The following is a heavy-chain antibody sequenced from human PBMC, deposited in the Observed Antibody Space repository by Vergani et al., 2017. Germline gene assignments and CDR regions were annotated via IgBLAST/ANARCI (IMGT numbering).Heavy chain of an antibody. CDR2: IWYDGSNK. CDR1: GFTFSSYG. Sequence: QVQLVESGGGVVQPGRSLSLSCAASGFTFSSYGMHWVRQAPGKGLEWVAVIWYDGSNKYYAESLKGRFTISRDNSKNTLYLQMNSLRADDTAVYYCASSLRYTGAFDIWGQGTMVTVSS. CDR3: ASSLRYTGAFDI. J-gene: IGHJ3*02. V-gene: IGHV3-33*01. D-gene: IGHD2-2*02.